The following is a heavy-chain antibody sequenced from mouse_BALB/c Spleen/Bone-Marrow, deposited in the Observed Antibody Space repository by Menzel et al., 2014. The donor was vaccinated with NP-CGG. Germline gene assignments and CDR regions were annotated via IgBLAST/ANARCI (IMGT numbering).Heavy chain of an antibody. CDR2: ISNGGGST. D-gene: IGHD1-1*01. CDR3: ARHGYYGSRAMDY. V-gene: IGHV5-12-2*01. Sequence: EVQRVGSGGGLVQPGGSLKLSCAASGFTFSSYTMSWVRQTPEKRLEWVAYISNGGGSTYYPDTVKGRFTISRDNAKNTLYLQMSSLKSEDTAMYYCARHGYYGSRAMDYWGQGTSVTVSS. J-gene: IGHJ4*01. CDR1: GFTFSSYT.